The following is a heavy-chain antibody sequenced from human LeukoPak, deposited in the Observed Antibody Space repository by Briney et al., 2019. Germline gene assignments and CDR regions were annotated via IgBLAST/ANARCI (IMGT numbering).Heavy chain of an antibody. Sequence: GGSLRLSCAASGFTVSSNYMSWVRQAPGKGLEWVSVIYSGGSTYYADSVKGRFTISRDNSKNTLYLQMNSLRAEDTAVYYCARGFTMIVVVPERGAFDIWGQGTMVTVSS. D-gene: IGHD3-22*01. CDR3: ARGFTMIVVVPERGAFDI. V-gene: IGHV3-66*02. J-gene: IGHJ3*02. CDR1: GFTVSSNY. CDR2: IYSGGST.